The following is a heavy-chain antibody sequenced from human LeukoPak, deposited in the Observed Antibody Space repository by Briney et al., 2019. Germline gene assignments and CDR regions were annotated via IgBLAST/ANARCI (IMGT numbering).Heavy chain of an antibody. CDR3: ARASAVAGTRDY. J-gene: IGHJ4*02. V-gene: IGHV3-23*01. CDR1: AFTFGNYA. D-gene: IGHD6-19*01. Sequence: GGSLRLSCAASAFTFGNYAMNWVRQAPGKGLEWVSGLSGSGASTYYADSVEGRFTISRDNSKNTLYLQMNRLRAGDTAVYYCARASAVAGTRDYWGQGTLVTVSS. CDR2: LSGSGAST.